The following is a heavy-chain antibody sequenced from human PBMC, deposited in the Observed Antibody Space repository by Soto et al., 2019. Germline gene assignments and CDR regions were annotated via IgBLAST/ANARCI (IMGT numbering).Heavy chain of an antibody. Sequence: ASVKVSCKASGYTFTSYDMHWVRQAPGQRLEWMGWINPSSGDTKYSQKFQGWVTMTRDTSMSTAYMELSRLRSDDTAVYYCAWYGGIRYGMDFWGQGTTVTVSS. CDR2: INPSSGDT. D-gene: IGHD2-15*01. V-gene: IGHV1-2*04. CDR3: AWYGGIRYGMDF. J-gene: IGHJ6*02. CDR1: GYTFTSYD.